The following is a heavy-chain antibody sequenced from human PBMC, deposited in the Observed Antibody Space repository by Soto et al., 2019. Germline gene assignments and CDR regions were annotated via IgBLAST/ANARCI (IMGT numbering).Heavy chain of an antibody. J-gene: IGHJ6*02. Sequence: SETLSLTCTVSGGSVSSRSYYWSWIRQPPGKGLEWIGYVYDSGSTNYNPSLKSRVTISLDTSKNQFSLKLSSVTAADTAVYYCAREWYYGSGSYYDVLGQGTTVTVSS. CDR2: VYDSGST. CDR1: GGSVSSRSYY. CDR3: AREWYYGSGSYYDV. D-gene: IGHD3-10*01. V-gene: IGHV4-61*01.